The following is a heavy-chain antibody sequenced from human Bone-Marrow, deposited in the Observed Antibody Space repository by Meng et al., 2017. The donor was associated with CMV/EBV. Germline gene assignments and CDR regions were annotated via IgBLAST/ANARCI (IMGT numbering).Heavy chain of an antibody. D-gene: IGHD2-15*01. CDR3: ARDVAIYCSGGSCYRGSYWFDP. J-gene: IGHJ5*02. Sequence: ASVKVSCKASGYTFTGYYMHWVRQVPGQGLEWMGWINPNSGGTNYAQKFQGRVTMTRDTSISTAYMELSRLRSDDTAVYYCARDVAIYCSGGSCYRGSYWFDPWGQGTLVTVSS. V-gene: IGHV1-2*02. CDR1: GYTFTGYY. CDR2: INPNSGGT.